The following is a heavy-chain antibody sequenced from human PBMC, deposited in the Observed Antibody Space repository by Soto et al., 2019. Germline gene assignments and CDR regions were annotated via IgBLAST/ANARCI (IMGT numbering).Heavy chain of an antibody. Sequence: GGSLRLSCAASGFTVSSNYMSWVRQAPGKGLEWVSVIYSGGSTYYADSVKGRFTISRDNAKTSLYLQMNSLRAEDTAVYYCAREGINNYNEYYFDSWGQGTVVTVSS. CDR3: AREGINNYNEYYFDS. J-gene: IGHJ4*02. CDR1: GFTVSSNY. D-gene: IGHD4-4*01. V-gene: IGHV3-53*01. CDR2: IYSGGST.